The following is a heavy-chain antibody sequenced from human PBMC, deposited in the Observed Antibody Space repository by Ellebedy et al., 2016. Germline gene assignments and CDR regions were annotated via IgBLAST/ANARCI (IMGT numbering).Heavy chain of an antibody. CDR3: ARDLFSGSYSGKY. Sequence: GGSLRLSCAASGFTFNSYWMSWVRQAPGKGLEWVANIKQDGSKKYHVDSVRGRFTISRDNARNSLYLQMDSLRAEDTAIYYCARDLFSGSYSGKYWGQGTLVTVSS. CDR2: IKQDGSKK. J-gene: IGHJ4*02. CDR1: GFTFNSYW. V-gene: IGHV3-7*01. D-gene: IGHD1-26*01.